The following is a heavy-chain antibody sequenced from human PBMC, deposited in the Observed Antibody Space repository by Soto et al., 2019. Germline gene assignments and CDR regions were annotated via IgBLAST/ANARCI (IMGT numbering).Heavy chain of an antibody. J-gene: IGHJ1*01. Sequence: QITLKESGPTLVKPTQTLTLTCTFSGFSLSTSGVGVGWIRQPPGKALEWLALIYWDDDKRYSPSLKSRLTITXXTXKXXVVLTMTNMDPVDTATYYCAHRPSIAVAGSEYFQHWGQGTLVTVSS. CDR2: IYWDDDK. V-gene: IGHV2-5*02. CDR1: GFSLSTSGVG. CDR3: AHRPSIAVAGSEYFQH. D-gene: IGHD6-19*01.